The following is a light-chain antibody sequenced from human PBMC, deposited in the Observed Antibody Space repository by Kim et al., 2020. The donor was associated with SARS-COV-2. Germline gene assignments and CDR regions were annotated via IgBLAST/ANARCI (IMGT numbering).Light chain of an antibody. J-gene: IGLJ3*02. CDR2: QDS. V-gene: IGLV3-1*01. CDR1: KLGDKY. Sequence: SYELTQPPSVSVSPGQTASITCSGDKLGDKYACWYQQKPGQSPVLVIYQDSKRPSGIPERFSGSNSGNTATLTISGTQAMDEADYYCQAWDSSTSWVFGEGTQLTVL. CDR3: QAWDSSTSWV.